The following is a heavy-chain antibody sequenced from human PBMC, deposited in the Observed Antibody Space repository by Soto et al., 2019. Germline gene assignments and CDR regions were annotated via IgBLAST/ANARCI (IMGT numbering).Heavy chain of an antibody. D-gene: IGHD3-22*01. V-gene: IGHV1-69*13. J-gene: IGHJ5*02. CDR1: GGTFSSYA. CDR2: IIPIFGTA. Sequence: SVKVSCKASGGTFSSYAISWVRQAPGQGLEWMGGIIPIFGTANYAQKFQGRVTITADESTSTAYMELSSLRSEDTAVYYCARAGNGSYDSSGPMGYDWFDPWGQGTLVTVSS. CDR3: ARAGNGSYDSSGPMGYDWFDP.